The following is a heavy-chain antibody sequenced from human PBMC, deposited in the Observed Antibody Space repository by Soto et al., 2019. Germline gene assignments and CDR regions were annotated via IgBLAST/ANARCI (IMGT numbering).Heavy chain of an antibody. CDR1: VYTFTSYA. J-gene: IGHJ4*02. CDR3: ARAPRTTVTTLNY. V-gene: IGHV1-3*01. CDR2: INAGNGNT. Sequence: ASVKVSCTDSVYTFTSYAMHWVRQAPGQRLEWMGWINAGNGNTKYSQKFQGRVTITRDTSASTAYMELSSLRSEDTAVYYCARAPRTTVTTLNYWGQGTLVTVSS. D-gene: IGHD4-4*01.